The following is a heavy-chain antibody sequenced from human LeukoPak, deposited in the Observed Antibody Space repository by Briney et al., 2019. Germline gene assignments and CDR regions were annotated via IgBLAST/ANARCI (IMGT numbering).Heavy chain of an antibody. J-gene: IGHJ4*02. CDR1: GFTFSGYA. V-gene: IGHV3-30-3*01. Sequence: PGRSLRLSCAASGFTFSGYAMHWVRQAPGKGLEWVAVTSYDGSNKYYADSVKGRFTISRDNSKNTLYLQMNSLRAEDTAVYYCARDRGSYYVWYHFDYWGQGTLVTVSS. D-gene: IGHD1-26*01. CDR2: TSYDGSNK. CDR3: ARDRGSYYVWYHFDY.